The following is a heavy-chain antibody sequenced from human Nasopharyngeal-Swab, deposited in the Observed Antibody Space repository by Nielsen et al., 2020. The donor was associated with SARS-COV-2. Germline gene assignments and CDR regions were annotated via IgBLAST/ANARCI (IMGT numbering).Heavy chain of an antibody. J-gene: IGHJ2*01. CDR3: ARYRPGLFRYFDL. D-gene: IGHD3-16*02. Sequence: WIRQPPGKGLEWVSSISSSSSYIYYADSVKGRFTISRDNAKNSLYLQMNSLRAEDTAVYYCARYRPGLFRYFDLWGRGTLVTVSS. CDR2: ISSSSSYI. V-gene: IGHV3-21*01.